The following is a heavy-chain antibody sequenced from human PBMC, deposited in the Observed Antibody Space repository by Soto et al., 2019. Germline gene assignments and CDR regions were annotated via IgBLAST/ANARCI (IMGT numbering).Heavy chain of an antibody. J-gene: IGHJ6*02. CDR2: TYYRSKWYN. CDR1: GDSVSSNSAA. D-gene: IGHD6-6*01. V-gene: IGHV6-1*01. CDR3: ARDRLVHDYYYYGMDV. Sequence: SQTLSLTCAISGDSVSSNSAAWNWIRQPPSRGLEWLGRTYYRSKWYNDYAVSVKSRITINPDTSKNQFSLQLNSVTPEDTAVYYCARDRLVHDYYYYGMDVWGQGTTVTVSS.